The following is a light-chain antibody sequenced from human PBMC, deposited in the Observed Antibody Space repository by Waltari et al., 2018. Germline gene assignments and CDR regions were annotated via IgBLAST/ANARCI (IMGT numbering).Light chain of an antibody. CDR2: DVS. Sequence: QSALTQPASVSGSPAQSITISCTGTSSDVGRYKYVSWYQQNPGKAPKLIIHDVSDRPLGVSNRFSGSKFGNTASLTISGLQAEDEADYYCSSYTSSKTYVFGTGTKVTVL. CDR3: SSYTSSKTYV. CDR1: SSDVGRYKY. J-gene: IGLJ1*01. V-gene: IGLV2-14*03.